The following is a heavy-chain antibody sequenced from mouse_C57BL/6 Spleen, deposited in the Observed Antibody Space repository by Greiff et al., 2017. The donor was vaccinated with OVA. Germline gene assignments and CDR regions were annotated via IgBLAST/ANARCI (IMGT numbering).Heavy chain of an antibody. CDR3: ARDSNSFFDV. V-gene: IGHV1-19*01. CDR1: GYTFTDFY. D-gene: IGHD2-5*01. CDR2: INPYNGGT. J-gene: IGHJ1*03. Sequence: EVQLQQSGPVLVKPGASVKMSCKASGYTFTDFYMNWVKQSHGKSLEWIGVINPYNGGTSYNQKFKGKATLTVDKSSSTAYMELNSLTSEDSAVYYCARDSNSFFDVWGTGTTVTGSS.